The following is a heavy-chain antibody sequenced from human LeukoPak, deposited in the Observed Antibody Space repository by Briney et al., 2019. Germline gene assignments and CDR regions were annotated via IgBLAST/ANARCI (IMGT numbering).Heavy chain of an antibody. D-gene: IGHD4-23*01. CDR1: GFTFSSYA. Sequence: PGGSLRLSCAASGFTFSSYAMSWVRQPPGKGLGWVSSITASATSTYYADSVKGRFTISRANSKNTPYLQMNSLRAEDTAVYYCAKRSDYGVNSNYFDYWGQGTLVTVSS. CDR2: ITASATST. V-gene: IGHV3-23*01. CDR3: AKRSDYGVNSNYFDY. J-gene: IGHJ4*02.